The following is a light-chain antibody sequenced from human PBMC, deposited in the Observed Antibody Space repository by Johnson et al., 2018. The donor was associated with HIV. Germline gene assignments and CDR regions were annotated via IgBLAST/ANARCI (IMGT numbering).Light chain of an antibody. J-gene: IGLJ1*01. CDR2: DNN. CDR3: GTWDSSLSALDV. CDR1: SSNIGNNY. Sequence: QAVLTQPPSVSAAPGQKVTISCSGSSSNIGNNYVSWYQQLPGTAPKLLIYDNNRRPSGIPDRFSGSKSGTSATLDITGLQTGDEADYYCGTWDSSLSALDVFGTGTKVTVL. V-gene: IGLV1-51*01.